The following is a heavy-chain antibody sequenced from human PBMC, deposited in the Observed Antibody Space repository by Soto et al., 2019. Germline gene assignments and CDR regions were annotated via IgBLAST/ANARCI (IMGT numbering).Heavy chain of an antibody. V-gene: IGHV3-9*01. CDR1: GFTFDDYA. CDR3: AKDKIAVAGTFDY. D-gene: IGHD6-19*01. Sequence: PGGSLRLSCAASGFTFDDYAMHWVRQAPGKGLEWVSGISWNSGSIGYADSVKGRFTISRDNAKNSLYLQMNSLRAEDTALYYCAKDKIAVAGTFDYWGQGTLVTVSS. J-gene: IGHJ4*02. CDR2: ISWNSGSI.